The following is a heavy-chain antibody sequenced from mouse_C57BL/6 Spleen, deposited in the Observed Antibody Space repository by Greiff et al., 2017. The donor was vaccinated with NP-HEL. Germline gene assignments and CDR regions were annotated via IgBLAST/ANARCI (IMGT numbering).Heavy chain of an antibody. V-gene: IGHV3-6*01. CDR1: GYSITSGYY. CDR2: ISYDGSN. J-gene: IGHJ1*03. CDR3: AREVV. Sequence: ESGPGLVKPSQSLSLTCSVTGYSITSGYYWNWIRQFPGNKLEWMGYISYDGSNNYNPSLKNRISITRDTSKNQFFLKLNSVTTEDTATYYCAREVVWGTGTTVTVSS.